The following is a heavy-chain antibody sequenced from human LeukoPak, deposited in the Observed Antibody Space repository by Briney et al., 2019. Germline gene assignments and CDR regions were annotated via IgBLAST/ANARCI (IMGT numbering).Heavy chain of an antibody. CDR2: IKQDGSEE. J-gene: IGHJ5*02. CDR1: GFTFSSYW. V-gene: IGHV3-7*03. D-gene: IGHD6-13*01. CDR3: ARDEYSSSWRKYNWFDP. Sequence: GGSLRLSCTASGFTFSSYWMDWVRQAPGKGLEWVANIKQDGSEEYYVDSVKGRFTISRDNAKNSLYLQMNSLRAEDTAVYYCARDEYSSSWRKYNWFDPWGQGTLVTVSS.